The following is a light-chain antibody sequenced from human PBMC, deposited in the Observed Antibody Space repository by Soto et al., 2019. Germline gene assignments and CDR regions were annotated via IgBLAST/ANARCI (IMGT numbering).Light chain of an antibody. J-gene: IGKJ1*01. CDR1: QSVSSTY. V-gene: IGKV3-20*01. CDR3: QQYDNSPWT. CDR2: DTS. Sequence: EIVLTQSPGTLSLSPGERATLFCRATQSVSSTYLAWYQQKPGQAPRLLIYDTSSRATGIPDRFSGSGSGTDFTLTISRLEPEDFAVYYCQQYDNSPWTFDHGTKVEIK.